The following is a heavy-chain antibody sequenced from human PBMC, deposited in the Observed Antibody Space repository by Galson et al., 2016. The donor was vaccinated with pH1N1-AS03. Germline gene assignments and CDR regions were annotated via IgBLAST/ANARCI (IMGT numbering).Heavy chain of an antibody. CDR2: IYHSGST. CDR3: ARGSGGYGLDV. J-gene: IGHJ6*02. D-gene: IGHD5-12*01. V-gene: IGHV4-30-2*01. CDR1: GGSISSSGVYS. Sequence: TLSLTCTVSGGSISSSGVYSRSWIRQPPGKGLEWIGNIYHSGSTYYSPSLKSRVTISIDRSQNQFSLKLTSVTAADTAVYYCARGSGGYGLDVWGQGTTVTVSS.